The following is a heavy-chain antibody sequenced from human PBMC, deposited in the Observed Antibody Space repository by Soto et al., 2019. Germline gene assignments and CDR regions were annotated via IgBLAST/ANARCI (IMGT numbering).Heavy chain of an antibody. CDR3: ARLVFYASGTYPIPYGMDV. V-gene: IGHV5-10-1*01. D-gene: IGHD3-10*01. J-gene: IGHJ6*02. Sequence: GESLKISCEASGYTFTNSWITWVRQMPGKGLEWLGRIDPRDSYTNYSPSFQRRVSISVDKSISTAYLQFYSLGASDTGVYYCARLVFYASGTYPIPYGMDVWGQGTTVTVSS. CDR1: GYTFTNSW. CDR2: IDPRDSYT.